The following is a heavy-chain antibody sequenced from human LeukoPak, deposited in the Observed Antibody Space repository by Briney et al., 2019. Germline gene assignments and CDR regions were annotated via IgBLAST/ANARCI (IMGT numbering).Heavy chain of an antibody. CDR3: ARSIYYYGSGSYSWFDP. J-gene: IGHJ5*02. V-gene: IGHV3-48*03. D-gene: IGHD3-10*01. CDR2: ISSSGSTI. Sequence: GGSLRLSCAASGFTFSTYPMHWVRQAPGKGLEWVSYISSSGSTIYYADSVKGRFTISRDNAKNSLYLQMNSLRAEDTAVYYCARSIYYYGSGSYSWFDPWGQGTLVTVSS. CDR1: GFTFSTYP.